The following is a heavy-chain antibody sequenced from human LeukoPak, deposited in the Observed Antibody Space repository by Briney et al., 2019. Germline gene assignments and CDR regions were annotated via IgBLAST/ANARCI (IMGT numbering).Heavy chain of an antibody. D-gene: IGHD3-10*01. CDR2: ISSSSSTI. Sequence: GGSLRLSCAASGFTFSSYSMNWVRQAPGKGLEWVSYISSSSSTIYYADSVKGRFTISRDNSKNTLYLQMNSLRAEDTAVYCCAKDGKAILWFGHPGYYFDYWGQGTLVTVSS. V-gene: IGHV3-48*01. CDR3: AKDGKAILWFGHPGYYFDY. J-gene: IGHJ4*02. CDR1: GFTFSSYS.